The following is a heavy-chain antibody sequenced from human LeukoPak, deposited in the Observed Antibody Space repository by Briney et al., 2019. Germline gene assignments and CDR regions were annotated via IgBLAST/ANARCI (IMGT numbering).Heavy chain of an antibody. D-gene: IGHD3-10*01. CDR2: IFYTGST. J-gene: IGHJ6*02. CDR1: GGSISTFY. V-gene: IGHV4-59*08. CDR3: ARHMDYYYYGMDV. Sequence: NTSGTLSLTCTVSGGSISTFYWSWIRQSPGKGLEWIGYIFYTGSTDYNPSLKSRVTISVDTSKNQFSLKLTSVTAADTAVYYCARHMDYYYYGMDVWGQGTTVTVSS.